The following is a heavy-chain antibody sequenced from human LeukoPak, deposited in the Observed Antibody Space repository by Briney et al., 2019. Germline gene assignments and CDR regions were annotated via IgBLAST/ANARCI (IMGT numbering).Heavy chain of an antibody. CDR2: IFHAGST. D-gene: IGHD4-17*01. Sequence: SGTLSLTCGVSGDSISSNHWWTWIRQPPGRGLGWIGEIFHAGSTNYNSSIESRVTISVDKSKNQFYLKLTSVTAADAGVYYCARAYGDYRWFFDFWGGGTMVTVCS. CDR3: ARAYGDYRWFFDF. CDR1: GDSISSNHW. V-gene: IGHV4-4*02. J-gene: IGHJ4*02.